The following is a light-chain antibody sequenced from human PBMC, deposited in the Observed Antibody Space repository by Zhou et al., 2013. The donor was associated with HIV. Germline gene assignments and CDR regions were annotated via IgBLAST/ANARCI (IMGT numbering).Light chain of an antibody. V-gene: IGKV3-20*01. Sequence: EIVLTQSPATLSLSPGESATLSCRASQSVGTYLAWYQQKPGQAPRLLIYGASSRAPGIPDRFSGSGSGTDFTLTISRLEPEDFAVYSCQQYASSPRTFGQGTKVEIK. CDR2: GAS. CDR3: QQYASSPRT. J-gene: IGKJ1*01. CDR1: QSVGTY.